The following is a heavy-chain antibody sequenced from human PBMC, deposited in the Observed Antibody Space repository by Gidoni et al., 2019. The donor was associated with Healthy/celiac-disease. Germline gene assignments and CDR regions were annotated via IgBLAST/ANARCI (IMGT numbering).Heavy chain of an antibody. Sequence: QVQLVQSGAEVKKPGSSVKVSCKASGGTFSSYAISWVRQAPGQGLEWMGGIIPIFGTANYAQKFQGRVTITADESTSTAYMELSSLRSEDTAVYYCATERYCSGGSCYVPFDIWGQGTMVTVSS. CDR1: GGTFSSYA. CDR2: IIPIFGTA. D-gene: IGHD2-15*01. CDR3: ATERYCSGGSCYVPFDI. V-gene: IGHV1-69*01. J-gene: IGHJ3*02.